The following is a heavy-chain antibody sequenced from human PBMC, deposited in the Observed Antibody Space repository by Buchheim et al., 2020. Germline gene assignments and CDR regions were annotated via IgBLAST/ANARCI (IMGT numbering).Heavy chain of an antibody. V-gene: IGHV3-48*01. CDR3: ASYSNDWFALDH. D-gene: IGHD3-9*01. Sequence: EAQLVESGGGLVPPGGSLRLSCAASCFTFNIYNMMWVRQAPGKGLEWLAYISGSGRSIFYADAVKGRFIISRDNAKDSLSLQLSSLKADDSAVYYCASYSNDWFALDHWGQGTL. CDR2: ISGSGRSI. J-gene: IGHJ4*02. CDR1: CFTFNIYN.